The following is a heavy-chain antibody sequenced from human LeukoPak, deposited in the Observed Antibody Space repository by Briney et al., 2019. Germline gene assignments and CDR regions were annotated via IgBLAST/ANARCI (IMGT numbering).Heavy chain of an antibody. D-gene: IGHD5-24*01. CDR3: ARRSQMATIDFDY. Sequence: GESLKISCKGSGYSFTNYWIGWVRQMPGKGLEWMGIIYPADSDTRYSPSFQGQVTISADKSISTAYLQWSSLKASDTAMYYRARRSQMATIDFDYWGQGTLVTVSS. CDR2: IYPADSDT. J-gene: IGHJ4*02. V-gene: IGHV5-51*01. CDR1: GYSFTNYW.